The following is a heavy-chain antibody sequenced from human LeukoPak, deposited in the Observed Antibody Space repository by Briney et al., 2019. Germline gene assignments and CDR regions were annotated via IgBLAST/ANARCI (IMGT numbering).Heavy chain of an antibody. CDR2: INHSGST. V-gene: IGHV4-34*01. D-gene: IGHD7-27*01. Sequence: PSETLSLTCTVYGGSFSRHYWRWIRQPPGKGLEWIGEINHSGSTNYNPSLKSRVTISVDTSKNHFSLKLTSLTAADTAVYFCARAELGDVLEDYWGQGTLVTVSS. CDR1: GGSFSRHY. J-gene: IGHJ4*02. CDR3: ARAELGDVLEDY.